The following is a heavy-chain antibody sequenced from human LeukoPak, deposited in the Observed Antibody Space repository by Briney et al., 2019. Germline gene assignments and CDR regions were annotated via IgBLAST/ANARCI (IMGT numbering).Heavy chain of an antibody. J-gene: IGHJ4*02. CDR2: ISSSGSSI. Sequence: PGGSLRLSCAASGFTFSSYEMNWVRQAPGKGLECVSYISSSGSSIYYADSVKGRFTISRDNAKNSLYLQMNSLRAEDTAAYYCARAGSALPCFDYWGQGTLVTVSS. CDR3: ARAGSALPCFDY. CDR1: GFTFSSYE. D-gene: IGHD6-19*01. V-gene: IGHV3-48*03.